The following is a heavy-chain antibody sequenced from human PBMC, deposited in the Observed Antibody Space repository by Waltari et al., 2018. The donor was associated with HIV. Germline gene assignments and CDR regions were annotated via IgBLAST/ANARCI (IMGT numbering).Heavy chain of an antibody. CDR3: ASGLTKYYYYYYYGMDV. CDR2: INHSGST. V-gene: IGHV4-34*01. J-gene: IGHJ6*02. Sequence: QVQLQQWGAGLLKPSETLSLTCAVYGGSFSGYYWSWIRQPPGKGLEWIGEINHSGSTNYNPSLKSRVTISVDTSKNQFSLKLSSVTAADTAVYYCASGLTKYYYYYYYGMDVWGQGTTVTVSS. CDR1: GGSFSGYY.